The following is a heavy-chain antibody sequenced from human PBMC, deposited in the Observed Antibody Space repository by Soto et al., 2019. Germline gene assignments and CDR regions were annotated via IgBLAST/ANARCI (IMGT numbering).Heavy chain of an antibody. CDR1: GFTVISNY. D-gene: IGHD2-15*01. J-gene: IGHJ5*02. Sequence: GGSLRLSCGVSGFTVISNYMIWVRQAPGKGMEWVSVMYSGGSKYYADSVKGRFSISRDNSKNTLYLQMSSLRAEDTAVYYCARDQGCSGGTCQNWFDPWGQGTLVTAPQ. CDR3: ARDQGCSGGTCQNWFDP. V-gene: IGHV3-53*01. CDR2: MYSGGSK.